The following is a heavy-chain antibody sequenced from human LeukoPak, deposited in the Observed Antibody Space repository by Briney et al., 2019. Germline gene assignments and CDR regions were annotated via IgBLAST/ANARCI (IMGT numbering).Heavy chain of an antibody. D-gene: IGHD5-18*01. J-gene: IGHJ4*02. CDR1: GFSVSSNY. Sequence: GGSPRLSRAASGFSVSSNYVSWVRQAPGKGLEWVSVIYSGGTTYYADSVKGRFTISRDNSKNTLHLQMNSLRAEDTAVYYCARDQYSYAHVAHWGQGTLVTVSS. CDR2: IYSGGTT. V-gene: IGHV3-66*01. CDR3: ARDQYSYAHVAH.